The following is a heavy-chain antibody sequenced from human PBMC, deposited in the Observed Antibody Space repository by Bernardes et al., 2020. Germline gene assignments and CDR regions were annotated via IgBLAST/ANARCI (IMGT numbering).Heavy chain of an antibody. D-gene: IGHD6-19*01. CDR2: IYYSGST. CDR1: GGSISSYY. Sequence: SETLSLTCTVSGGSISSYYWSWIRQPPGKGLEWIGYIYYSGSTNYNPSLKSRVTISVDTSKNQFSLKLSSVTAADTAVYCCARASQIGSGWARHFDYWGQGTLVNVSS. V-gene: IGHV4-59*01. CDR3: ARASQIGSGWARHFDY. J-gene: IGHJ4*02.